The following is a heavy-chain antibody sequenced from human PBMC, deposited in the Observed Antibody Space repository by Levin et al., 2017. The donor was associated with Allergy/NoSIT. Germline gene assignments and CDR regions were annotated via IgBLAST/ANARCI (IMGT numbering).Heavy chain of an antibody. CDR2: IWFDGTNK. CDR1: GFTFSTHG. J-gene: IGHJ6*02. Sequence: LTGGSLRLSCAASGFTFSTHGMHWVRQAAGKGLEWVAFIWFDGTNKNYADSVKGRFTISRDNSNNTLYLQMNSLRAEDTAVYFCARVTLVGPPMVGMDVWGQGTTVTVSS. D-gene: IGHD1-26*01. V-gene: IGHV3-33*01. CDR3: ARVTLVGPPMVGMDV.